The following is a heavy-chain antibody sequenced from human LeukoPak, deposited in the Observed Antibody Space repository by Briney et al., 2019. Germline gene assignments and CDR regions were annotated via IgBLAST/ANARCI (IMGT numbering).Heavy chain of an antibody. V-gene: IGHV4-59*01. Sequence: SETLSLTCTVSGGSISSYYWSWIRQPPGKGLEWIGYIYYSGSTNYNPSLKSRVTISVDTSKNQFSLKLSSVTAADTAVYYCARIYGSANGYGMDVWGQGTTVTVSS. D-gene: IGHD3-10*01. CDR2: IYYSGST. J-gene: IGHJ6*02. CDR3: ARIYGSANGYGMDV. CDR1: GGSISSYY.